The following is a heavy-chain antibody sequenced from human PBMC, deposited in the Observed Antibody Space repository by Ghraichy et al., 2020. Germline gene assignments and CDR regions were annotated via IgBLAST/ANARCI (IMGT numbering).Heavy chain of an antibody. CDR2: AHQSGST. CDR3: ARDYYGSGRGWYSYYADV. V-gene: IGHV4-59*01. Sequence: SETLSLTCTVSGGPMSTYYWSWIRQPPGTGLEWIGFAHQSGSTKYNPSLKSRVTISIDTSKNQFSLRLSSVTAADTAVYYCARDYYGSGRGWYSYYADVWGKGTTVTVSS. J-gene: IGHJ6*03. D-gene: IGHD3-10*01. CDR1: GGPMSTYY.